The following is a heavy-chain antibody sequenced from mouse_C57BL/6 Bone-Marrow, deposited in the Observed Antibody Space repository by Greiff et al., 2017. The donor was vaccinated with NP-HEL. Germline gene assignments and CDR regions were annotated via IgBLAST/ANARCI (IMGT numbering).Heavy chain of an antibody. D-gene: IGHD4-1*01. Sequence: QVQLKQPGAELVKPGASVKLSCKASGYTFTSYWMHWVKQRPGQGLEWIGMIHPNSGSTNYNEKFKSKATLTVDKSSSTAYMQLSSLTSEDSAVYYCARGNWGGDAMDYWGQGTSVTVSS. CDR1: GYTFTSYW. V-gene: IGHV1-64*01. CDR2: IHPNSGST. CDR3: ARGNWGGDAMDY. J-gene: IGHJ4*01.